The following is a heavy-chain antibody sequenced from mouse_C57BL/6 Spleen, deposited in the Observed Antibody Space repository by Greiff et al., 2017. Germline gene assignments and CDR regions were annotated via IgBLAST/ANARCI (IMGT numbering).Heavy chain of an antibody. Sequence: QVQLKESGAELVMPGASVKLSCKASGYTFTSYWMHWVKQRPGQGLEWIGEIDPSDSYTNYNQKFTGKSTLTVDKSSSTAYMQLSSLTSEDSAVYYCARYGAYAMDYWGQGTSVTVSS. D-gene: IGHD1-1*02. CDR3: ARYGAYAMDY. J-gene: IGHJ4*01. CDR1: GYTFTSYW. V-gene: IGHV1-69*01. CDR2: IDPSDSYT.